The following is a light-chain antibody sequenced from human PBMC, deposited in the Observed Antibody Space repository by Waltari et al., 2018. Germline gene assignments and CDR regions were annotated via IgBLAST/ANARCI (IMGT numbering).Light chain of an antibody. CDR1: TSNIGRNT. CDR2: GQN. V-gene: IGLV1-44*01. J-gene: IGLJ3*02. CDR3: AVWDNGLNGWV. Sequence: QSILTQPHSVSGTPGQRVTISCSGGTSNIGRNTVSWYQHFPPTAARVVAFGQNQRPSGIPYRLSASKSGTSASLASTDLQSEDEADYYCAVWDNGLNGWVFGGPTKLTVL.